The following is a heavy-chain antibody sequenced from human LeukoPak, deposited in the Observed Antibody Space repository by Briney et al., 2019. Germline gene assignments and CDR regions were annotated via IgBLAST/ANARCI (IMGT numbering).Heavy chain of an antibody. CDR3: AKDLLSGSGSDSCGVFDY. CDR1: GFTFSTHA. J-gene: IGHJ4*02. D-gene: IGHD3-10*01. CDR2: ISGSAARA. V-gene: IGHV3-23*01. Sequence: GGSLRLSCAPSGFTFSTHAMSWGRQAPGKGLEWVSGISGSAARAFYIDSVRGRFTISRDNSKHTVNLQMNSLRAEGTAVYYCAKDLLSGSGSDSCGVFDYWGQGALVTVSS.